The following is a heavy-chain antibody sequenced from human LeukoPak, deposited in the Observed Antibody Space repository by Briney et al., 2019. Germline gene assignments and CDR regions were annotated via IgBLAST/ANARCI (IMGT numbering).Heavy chain of an antibody. CDR1: GFTVSSNY. J-gene: IGHJ4*02. D-gene: IGHD1-26*01. V-gene: IGHV3-53*01. CDR2: IYSGGST. CDR3: ARGPRVSGSYLSG. Sequence: AGGSLRLSCAASGFTVSSNYMSWVRQAPGKGLEWVSVIYSGGSTYYADSVKGRFTISRDNSKNTLYLQMNSLRAEDTAVYYCARGPRVSGSYLSGWGQGTLVTVSS.